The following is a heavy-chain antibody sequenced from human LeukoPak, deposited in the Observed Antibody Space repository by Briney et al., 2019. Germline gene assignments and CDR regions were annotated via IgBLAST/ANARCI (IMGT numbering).Heavy chain of an antibody. CDR2: IYYSGST. D-gene: IGHD6-13*01. V-gene: IGHV4-39*07. CDR3: ARDPAAANMEGVFFDY. CDR1: GDSISSTNYY. Sequence: SETLSLTCTVSGDSISSTNYYWGWIRQPPGKGLEWIGSIYYSGSTYYNPSLKSRVTMSVDKSKNQFSLNLNSVTAADTAVYYCARDPAAANMEGVFFDYWGQGTLVTVSS. J-gene: IGHJ4*02.